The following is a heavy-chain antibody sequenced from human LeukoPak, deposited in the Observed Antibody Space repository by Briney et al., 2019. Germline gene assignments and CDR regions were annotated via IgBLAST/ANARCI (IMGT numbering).Heavy chain of an antibody. D-gene: IGHD6-19*01. CDR1: GGSISSGIR. Sequence: PSETLSLTCGVSGGSISSGIRWSWVRQPPGKGLEWIGEIHHEGSTKYSPSLKGRVTISVDKSKNQFSLKLNSVTAADTAVYYCTAQGGWYIDYWGQGTLVTVSS. CDR3: TAQGGWYIDY. V-gene: IGHV4/OR15-8*01. CDR2: IHHEGST. J-gene: IGHJ4*02.